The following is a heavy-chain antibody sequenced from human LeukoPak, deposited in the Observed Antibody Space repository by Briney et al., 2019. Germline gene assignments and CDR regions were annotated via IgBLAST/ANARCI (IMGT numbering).Heavy chain of an antibody. V-gene: IGHV3-33*01. J-gene: IGHJ6*02. CDR1: GFTFSSYG. CDR3: ARDHYYDSSGYYYVGYGMDV. D-gene: IGHD3-22*01. CDR2: IWYDGSNK. Sequence: GGSLRLSCAASGFTFSSYGMHWVRQAPGKGLEWVAVIWYDGSNKYYADSVKGRFTISRDNSKNTLYLQMNSLRAEDTAVYYCARDHYYDSSGYYYVGYGMDVWGQGTTVTVSS.